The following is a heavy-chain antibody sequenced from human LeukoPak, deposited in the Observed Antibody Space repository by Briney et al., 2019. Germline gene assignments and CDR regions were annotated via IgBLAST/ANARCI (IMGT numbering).Heavy chain of an antibody. D-gene: IGHD4-17*01. CDR2: IRYDGSNK. CDR1: GFTFSSYG. J-gene: IGHJ4*02. Sequence: GGSLRLSCAASGFTFSSYGMHWVRQAPGKGLEWVAFIRYDGSNKYYADSVKGRFTISRDNSKNTLYLQMNSLRAEDTAVYYCTRSGDYVFDYWGQGTLVTVSS. V-gene: IGHV3-30*02. CDR3: TRSGDYVFDY.